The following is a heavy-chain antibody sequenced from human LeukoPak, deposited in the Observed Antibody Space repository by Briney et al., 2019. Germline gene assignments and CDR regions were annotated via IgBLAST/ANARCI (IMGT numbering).Heavy chain of an antibody. V-gene: IGHV4-61*05. D-gene: IGHD6-19*01. CDR2: IYYSGST. CDR1: GGSISSTTYY. CDR3: ARGYSSGWPRIDY. Sequence: SETLSLTCIVSGGSISSTTYYWGWIRQPPGKGLEWIGYIYYSGSTNYNPSLKSRVTISVDTSKNQFSLKLSSVTAADTAVYYCARGYSSGWPRIDYWGQGTLVTVSS. J-gene: IGHJ4*02.